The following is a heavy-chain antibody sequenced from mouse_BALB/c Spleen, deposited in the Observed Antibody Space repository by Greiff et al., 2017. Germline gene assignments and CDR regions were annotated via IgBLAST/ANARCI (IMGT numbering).Heavy chain of an antibody. CDR1: GFTFSSFG. Sequence: DVKLVESGGGLVQPGGSRKLSCAASGFTFSSFGMHWVRQAPEKGLEWVAYISSGSSTIYYADTVKGRFTISRDNPKNTLFLQMTSLRSEDTAMYDCARREAMDYWGQGTSVTVSS. CDR3: ARREAMDY. V-gene: IGHV5-17*02. J-gene: IGHJ4*01. CDR2: ISSGSSTI.